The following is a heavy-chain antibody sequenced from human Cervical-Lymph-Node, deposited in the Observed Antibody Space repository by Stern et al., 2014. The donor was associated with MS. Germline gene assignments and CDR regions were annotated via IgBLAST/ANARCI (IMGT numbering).Heavy chain of an antibody. CDR1: GDSISSYTHY. D-gene: IGHD2-8*02. CDR3: AKHACTGAACPFDL. CDR2: AYYRGPT. J-gene: IGHJ4*02. V-gene: IGHV4-39*01. Sequence: QVQLQESGPGLVKPSETLSLTCAVSGDSISSYTHYWAWIRQPPGKGLEWLGCAYYRGPTYYTPSPKSRVPISGDTPKNHFSLGLNSVTAADTAVYYCAKHACTGAACPFDLWGQGTLVTVSS.